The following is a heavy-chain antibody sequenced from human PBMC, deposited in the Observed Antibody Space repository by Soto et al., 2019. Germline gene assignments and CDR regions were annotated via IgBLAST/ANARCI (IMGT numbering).Heavy chain of an antibody. V-gene: IGHV3-7*05. Sequence: EVQLVESGGGLVQPGGSLRLSCAASGFTFNTSWMSWVRRAPGKGLEWVAHMNQHGSEKYYVDSVKGRFTISGDDAKNLLYLQMTSLGAEDTAVYYCVSWAGSSYWGQGTLVTVSS. CDR1: GFTFNTSW. CDR2: MNQHGSEK. CDR3: VSWAGSSY. D-gene: IGHD3-10*01. J-gene: IGHJ4*02.